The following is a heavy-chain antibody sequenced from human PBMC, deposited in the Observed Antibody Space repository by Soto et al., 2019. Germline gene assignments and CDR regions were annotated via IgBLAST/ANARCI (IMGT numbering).Heavy chain of an antibody. Sequence: GGSLRLSCAASGFTFSSYAKSWVRQAPGKGLEWVSAISGSGGSTYYADSVKGRFSISRDNSNNTLNLQIKSLSAEDTAVYYFAKARISARLSPPYYMDVWGKGTTVTVSS. V-gene: IGHV3-23*01. D-gene: IGHD6-6*01. CDR3: AKARISARLSPPYYMDV. J-gene: IGHJ6*03. CDR2: ISGSGGST. CDR1: GFTFSSYA.